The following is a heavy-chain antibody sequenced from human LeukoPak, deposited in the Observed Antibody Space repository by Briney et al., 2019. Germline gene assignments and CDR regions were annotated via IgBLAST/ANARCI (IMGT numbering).Heavy chain of an antibody. V-gene: IGHV4-59*01. CDR1: GGPISSYY. CDR3: AREGVYSGWFDY. J-gene: IGHJ5*01. D-gene: IGHD4-11*01. CDR2: IYYSGST. Sequence: SETLSLTCTVLGGPISSYYWSWIREPPGKGREWIGYIYYSGSTHYNPSLKSRVTMSADASKSQFSLKLNSATAADTAVYYCAREGVYSGWFDYWGQGTLVTVSS.